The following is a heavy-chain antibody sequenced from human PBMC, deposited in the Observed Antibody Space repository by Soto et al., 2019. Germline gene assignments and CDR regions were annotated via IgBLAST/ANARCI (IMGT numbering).Heavy chain of an antibody. D-gene: IGHD1-26*01. V-gene: IGHV4-31*03. J-gene: IGHJ3*02. CDR1: GGSISSGGYY. Sequence: QVQLQESGPGLVKPSQTLSLTCTVSGGSISSGGYYWSWIRQHPGKGLEWTGYIYYSGSTYYNPSLKSRVNISVDTSKNQCSLKLSSVTAADTAVYYCARDRSYDDAFDIWGQGTMVTVSS. CDR3: ARDRSYDDAFDI. CDR2: IYYSGST.